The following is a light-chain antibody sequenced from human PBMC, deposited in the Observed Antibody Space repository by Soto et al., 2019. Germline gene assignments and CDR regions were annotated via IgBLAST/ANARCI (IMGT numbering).Light chain of an antibody. CDR1: QSVSSSY. CDR2: GAS. V-gene: IGKV3-20*01. CDR3: QQDSGLPPRA. Sequence: EIVLTQSPGTLSLSPGERASLSCRASQSVSSSYFAWYQQKPGQAPRLLIYGASSMATGIPDRFSGSGSGTEFTLDNNSLELEDFAVNSCQQDSGLPPRAFG. J-gene: IGKJ4*02.